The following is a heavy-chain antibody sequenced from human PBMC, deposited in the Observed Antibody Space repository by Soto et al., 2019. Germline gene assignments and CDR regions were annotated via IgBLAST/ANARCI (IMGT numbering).Heavy chain of an antibody. CDR3: ARQPYCSGGSCYSVYWFDP. Sequence: SETLSLTCTGSGGSISGDYWSWIRQPPGKGLEWIGYIYYSGSTNYNPSLKSRVTISVDTSKNRFSLKLSSVTAADTAVYYCARQPYCSGGSCYSVYWFDPWGQGTLVT. J-gene: IGHJ5*02. CDR1: GGSISGDY. V-gene: IGHV4-59*01. D-gene: IGHD2-15*01. CDR2: IYYSGST.